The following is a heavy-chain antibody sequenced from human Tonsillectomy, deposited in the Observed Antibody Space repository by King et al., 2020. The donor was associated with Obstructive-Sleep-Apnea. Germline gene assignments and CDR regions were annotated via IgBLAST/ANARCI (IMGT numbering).Heavy chain of an antibody. V-gene: IGHV4-59*08. J-gene: IGHJ4*02. CDR2: IYYSGTT. Sequence: QLQESGPGLVKPSETLSLTCTVSGGSISSYYCSWIRQPPGKGLEWIGYIYYSGTTNYNPSLKSRVTISIDTSKNQFSLKLSSVTAADTAVYYCASVSGVIGTIDYWGQGTLVTVSS. CDR3: ASVSGVIGTIDY. CDR1: GGSISSYY. D-gene: IGHD3-22*01.